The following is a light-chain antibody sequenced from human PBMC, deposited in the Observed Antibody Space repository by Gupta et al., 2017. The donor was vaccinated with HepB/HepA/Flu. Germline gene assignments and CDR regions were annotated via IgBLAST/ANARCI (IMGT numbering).Light chain of an antibody. Sequence: DIQLTQSPSFLSASVGDSVTITCRASQGISSYLGWYQQKPGKAPKFLIYAASTLQSGVPSRFCSSGSGREFTLTISSLQPEEFAADYCQQLKSYPLAFGGGTKVEIK. CDR1: QGISSY. J-gene: IGKJ4*01. V-gene: IGKV1-9*01. CDR3: QQLKSYPLA. CDR2: AAS.